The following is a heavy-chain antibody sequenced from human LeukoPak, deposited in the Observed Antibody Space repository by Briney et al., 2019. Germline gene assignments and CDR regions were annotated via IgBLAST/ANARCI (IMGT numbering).Heavy chain of an antibody. CDR2: ISYDGSNK. J-gene: IGHJ4*02. Sequence: GGSLRLSCAASGFTFSSYAMHWVRQAPGKGLEWVAVISYDGSNKYYADSVKGRSTISRDNSKNTLYLQMNSLRAEDTAVYYCARDRVLRYFDWLSGAFDYWGQGTLVTVSS. CDR1: GFTFSSYA. V-gene: IGHV3-30-3*01. CDR3: ARDRVLRYFDWLSGAFDY. D-gene: IGHD3-9*01.